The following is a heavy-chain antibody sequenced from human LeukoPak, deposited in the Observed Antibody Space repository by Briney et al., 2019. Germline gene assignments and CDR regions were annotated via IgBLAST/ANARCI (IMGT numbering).Heavy chain of an antibody. Sequence: PSETLSLTCSSAGSSISTHYYWVTILQPPAKGLKCFVSIFHSGSTYFISSLTRPVTISVATSKSHFSLKLSSVTAADTAVYYCARRMRFLEWFNYWGQGTLVTVS. CDR1: GSSISTHYY. CDR2: IFHSGST. CDR3: ARRMRFLEWFNY. D-gene: IGHD3-3*01. J-gene: IGHJ4*02. V-gene: IGHV4-38-2*01.